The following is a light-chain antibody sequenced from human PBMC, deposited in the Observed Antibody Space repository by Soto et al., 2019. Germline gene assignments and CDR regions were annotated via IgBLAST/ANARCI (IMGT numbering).Light chain of an antibody. CDR2: SNT. J-gene: IGLJ2*01. V-gene: IGLV1-44*01. Sequence: QSVLTQPPSASGTPGQSVTISCSGSSSNIGGSAVNWYQQLPGTAPKLLIYSNTQRPSGVPDRFSGSKSGTSASLAISGLQSEDEADYYCAAWDDSLNGYVVFGGGTKLTGL. CDR3: AAWDDSLNGYVV. CDR1: SSNIGGSA.